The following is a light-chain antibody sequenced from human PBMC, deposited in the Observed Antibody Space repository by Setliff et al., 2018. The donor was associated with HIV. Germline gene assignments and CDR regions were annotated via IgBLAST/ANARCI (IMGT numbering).Light chain of an antibody. CDR3: QVWDSTSDHYV. CDR2: DDT. CDR1: NIGSKS. V-gene: IGLV3-21*03. Sequence: SYELTQPHSVSVAPGKTARITCGGNNIGSKSVYWYQQKPGQAPVLVVYDDTDRPSGIPERFSGSNSGNTATLTISRVEAGDEADYHCQVWDSTSDHYVFGTGTKVTVL. J-gene: IGLJ1*01.